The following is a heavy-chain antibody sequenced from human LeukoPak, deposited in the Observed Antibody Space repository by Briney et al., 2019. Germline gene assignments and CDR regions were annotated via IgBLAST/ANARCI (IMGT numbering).Heavy chain of an antibody. CDR3: TRDQTPYY. CDR1: GFTFGDYA. Sequence: GGSLRLSCTASGFTFGDYAMTWVRQAPGKGLEWVGFIRSKIYGGTAEYAASVQGRFTISRDDSKGIAYLQMNSLKTEDTAVYYCTRDQTPYYWGQGTLVTVSS. J-gene: IGHJ4*02. CDR2: IRSKIYGGTA. V-gene: IGHV3-49*04.